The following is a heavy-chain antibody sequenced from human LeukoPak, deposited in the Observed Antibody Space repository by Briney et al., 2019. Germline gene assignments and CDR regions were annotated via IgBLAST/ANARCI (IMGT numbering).Heavy chain of an antibody. CDR1: GFTFSKYA. D-gene: IGHD4-17*01. CDR2: ISGGGDDT. J-gene: IGHJ4*02. V-gene: IGHV3-23*01. Sequence: GVSLRLSCAATGFTFSKYAMSWVRQAPGKGLEWVSAISGGGDDTYYADSVKGRFTISRDNSKNTLYLQANTLRAEDTAVYYCTKLRGTVTTVVDCWGQGTLVIVSS. CDR3: TKLRGTVTTVVDC.